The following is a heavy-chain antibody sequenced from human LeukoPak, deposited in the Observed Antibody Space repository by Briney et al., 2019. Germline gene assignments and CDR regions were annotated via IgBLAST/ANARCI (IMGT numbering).Heavy chain of an antibody. V-gene: IGHV1-24*01. CDR2: FDSEDGET. J-gene: IGHJ4*02. D-gene: IGHD6-13*01. CDR1: GYTLTELS. CDR3: ETGHSSSWTRFDY. Sequence: ASVKASCKVSGYTLTELSMHLVLQAPGKGLEWVGGFDSEDGETIYAQKFQDRVTMPEDTSADTAYMALSSLRSEDTAVYYCETGHSSSWTRFDYWGQGTLVTVSS.